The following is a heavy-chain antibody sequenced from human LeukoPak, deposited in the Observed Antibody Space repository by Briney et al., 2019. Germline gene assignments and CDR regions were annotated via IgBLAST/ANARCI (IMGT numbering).Heavy chain of an antibody. V-gene: IGHV4-39*01. CDR3: ARHGVAAAGFDY. CDR1: GGSISSGDYY. J-gene: IGHJ4*02. D-gene: IGHD6-13*01. Sequence: SETLSLTCTVSGGSISSGDYYWGWICQPPGKGLEWIGSIYYSGSTYYNPSLKSRVTISVDTSKNQFSLKLSSVTAADTAVYYCARHGVAAAGFDYWGQGTLVTVSS. CDR2: IYYSGST.